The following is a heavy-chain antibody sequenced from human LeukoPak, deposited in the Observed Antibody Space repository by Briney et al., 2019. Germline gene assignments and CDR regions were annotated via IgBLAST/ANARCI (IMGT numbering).Heavy chain of an antibody. CDR2: INGNLTNT. D-gene: IGHD2-2*01. CDR3: ARAMPHDNWFNP. CDR1: GFTFTDYW. J-gene: IGHJ5*02. V-gene: IGHV3-74*03. Sequence: GGSLRLSCAASGFTFTDYWMHWVRQVAGKGLVWVSRINGNLTNTTYADSVKGRFTISRDNAKNTLYLQMNSLRAEDTAVYYCARAMPHDNWFNPWGQGSLVTVSS.